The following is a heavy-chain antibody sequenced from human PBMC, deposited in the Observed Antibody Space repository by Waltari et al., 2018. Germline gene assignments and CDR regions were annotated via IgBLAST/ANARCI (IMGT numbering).Heavy chain of an antibody. J-gene: IGHJ5*02. CDR2: VRGDGRT. CDR3: ARDRGRGLYLDT. Sequence: QLHLQESGPGLVKPSGTLSLSCAVSGDSMSSTYCWSWVRQSPQKGLEWIGQVRGDGRTNYNPSFASRVTVSLDTSNNRFSLIVTSATAADTAVYYCARDRGRGLYLDTWGPGTLVTVSP. V-gene: IGHV4-4*02. D-gene: IGHD2-15*01. CDR1: GDSMSSTYC.